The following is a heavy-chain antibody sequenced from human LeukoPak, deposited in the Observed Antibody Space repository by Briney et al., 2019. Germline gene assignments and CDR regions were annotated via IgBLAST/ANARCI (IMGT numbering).Heavy chain of an antibody. D-gene: IGHD6-19*01. CDR2: IWYDGSNK. V-gene: IGHV3-33*01. CDR3: VREAGSGWYPLDY. Sequence: GGSLRLSCEVSGFTFTSYGMHWVRQAPGKGLEWVADIWYDGSNKYYTDSVKGRFTISRDNSKNTLYLQMNSLRADDTAVYYCVREAGSGWYPLDYWGQGTLVTVSS. J-gene: IGHJ4*02. CDR1: GFTFTSYG.